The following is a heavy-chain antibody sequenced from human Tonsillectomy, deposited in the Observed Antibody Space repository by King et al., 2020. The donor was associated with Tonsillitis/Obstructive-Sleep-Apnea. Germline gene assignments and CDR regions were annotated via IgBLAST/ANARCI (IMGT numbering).Heavy chain of an antibody. J-gene: IGHJ3*02. Sequence: VQLVESGGGVVQPGRSLRLSCAASGFTFSSYAMHWVRQAPGKGLEWVEVISYDGSNKYYPDSVKGRFTISRDNSKNTLYLQMNSLRAEDTAVYYCAREGRRYSYGSTFDIWGQGTMVTVSS. CDR1: GFTFSSYA. CDR2: ISYDGSNK. D-gene: IGHD5-18*01. V-gene: IGHV3-30*04. CDR3: AREGRRYSYGSTFDI.